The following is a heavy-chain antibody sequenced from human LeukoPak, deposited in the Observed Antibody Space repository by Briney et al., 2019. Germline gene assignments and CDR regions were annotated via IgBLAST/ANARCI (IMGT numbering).Heavy chain of an antibody. CDR2: ISGYNGNT. V-gene: IGHV1-18*04. CDR3: AREGDDYGDYIFTRHFDY. Sequence: ASVKVSCKASGYTFTKYGVSWVRQAPGQGLEWVGWISGYNGNTNSAQNLQDRVTLTTDTSTTTAYMELRSLGSDDTAVYYCAREGDDYGDYIFTRHFDYWGQGTLVIVAS. J-gene: IGHJ4*02. CDR1: GYTFTKYG. D-gene: IGHD4-17*01.